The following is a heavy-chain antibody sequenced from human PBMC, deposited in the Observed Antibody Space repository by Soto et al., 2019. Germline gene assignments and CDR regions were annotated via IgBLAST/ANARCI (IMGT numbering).Heavy chain of an antibody. V-gene: IGHV3-30*18. CDR3: AKDLMVEIDYGDYMTHDMGFHYGMDV. D-gene: IGHD4-17*01. J-gene: IGHJ6*02. Sequence: GGSLRLSCAASGFTFSSYGMHWVRQAPGKGLEWVAVISYDGSNKYYADSVKGRFTMSRDNSKNTLYLQMNSLRAEDTAVYYCAKDLMVEIDYGDYMTHDMGFHYGMDVWGQGTTVTVSS. CDR2: ISYDGSNK. CDR1: GFTFSSYG.